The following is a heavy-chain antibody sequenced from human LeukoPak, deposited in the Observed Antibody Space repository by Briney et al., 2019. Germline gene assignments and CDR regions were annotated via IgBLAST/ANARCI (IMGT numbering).Heavy chain of an antibody. CDR1: GGSISSYY. CDR2: IYYSGST. D-gene: IGHD3-16*01. Sequence: PSETLSLTCTVSGGSISSYYWSWIRQPPGKGLEWIGYIYYSGSTNYNPSLKSRLTISVDTSKNQFSLKLSSVTAADTAVYYCARAENGLSYWGQGTLVTVSS. J-gene: IGHJ4*02. V-gene: IGHV4-59*01. CDR3: ARAENGLSY.